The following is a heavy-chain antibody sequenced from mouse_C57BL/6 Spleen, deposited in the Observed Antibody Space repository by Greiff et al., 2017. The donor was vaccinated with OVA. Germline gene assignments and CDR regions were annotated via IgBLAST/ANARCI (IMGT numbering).Heavy chain of an antibody. CDR2: IYPGDGDT. Sequence: VQLQQSGPELVKPGASVKISCKASGYAFSSSWMNWVKQRPGKGLEWIGRIYPGDGDTNYNGKFKGKATLTADKSSSTAYRQLSSLTSEDSAVYFCARGYGSRYYFDYWGQGTTLTVSS. CDR3: ARGYGSRYYFDY. V-gene: IGHV1-82*01. J-gene: IGHJ2*01. CDR1: GYAFSSSW. D-gene: IGHD1-1*01.